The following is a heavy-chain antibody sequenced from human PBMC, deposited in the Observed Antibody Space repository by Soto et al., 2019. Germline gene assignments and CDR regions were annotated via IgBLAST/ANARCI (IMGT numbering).Heavy chain of an antibody. J-gene: IGHJ4*02. Sequence: GASVKVSCKASGGTFSSYAISWVRQAPGQGLEWMGGVIPIFGTANYAQKFQGRVTITADESTSTAYMELSSLRSEDTAVYYCARWWYYGSGSYYVFDYWGQGTLVTVSS. CDR3: ARWWYYGSGSYYVFDY. D-gene: IGHD3-10*01. V-gene: IGHV1-69*13. CDR1: GGTFSSYA. CDR2: VIPIFGTA.